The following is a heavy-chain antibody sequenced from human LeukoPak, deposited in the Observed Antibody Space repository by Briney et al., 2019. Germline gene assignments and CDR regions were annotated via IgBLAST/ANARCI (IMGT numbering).Heavy chain of an antibody. CDR2: ISAYNGNT. CDR1: GYTFTSYG. J-gene: IGHJ3*02. Sequence: ASAKVSCKASGYTFTSYGISWVRQAPGQGLEWMGWISAYNGNTNYAQKLQGRVTMTTDTSTSTAYMELRSLRSDDTAVYYCARVLQWELLSPVAAFDIWGQGTTVTVSS. D-gene: IGHD1-26*01. CDR3: ARVLQWELLSPVAAFDI. V-gene: IGHV1-18*01.